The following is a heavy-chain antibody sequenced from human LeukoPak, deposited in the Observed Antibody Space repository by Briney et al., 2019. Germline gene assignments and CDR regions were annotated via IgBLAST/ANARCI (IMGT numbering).Heavy chain of an antibody. J-gene: IGHJ3*02. V-gene: IGHV1-18*01. CDR3: ARDRGVGGRYCSSTSRPPWDAFDI. CDR2: ISAYNGNT. D-gene: IGHD2-2*01. Sequence: ASVKVSCKASGYTFTSYGISWVRQAPGQGLEWMGWISAYNGNTNYAQKLQGRVTMTTDTSTSTAYMELRSLRSDDTAVYYCARDRGVGGRYCSSTSRPPWDAFDIWGQGTMVTVSS. CDR1: GYTFTSYG.